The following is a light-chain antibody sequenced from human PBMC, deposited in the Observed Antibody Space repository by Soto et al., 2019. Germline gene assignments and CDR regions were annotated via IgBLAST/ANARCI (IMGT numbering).Light chain of an antibody. Sequence: DIVMTQSPDSLAVSLGERATINCKSSQSVLYSSNNKNYLAWYQQRPGQPPKLLIYWASTRESGVPDRFSGSGSGTDFTLTIASRQAEDVSVYYCKQYESTPPTFGQGTKVEIK. CDR1: QSVLYSSNNKNY. V-gene: IGKV4-1*01. J-gene: IGKJ2*01. CDR3: KQYESTPPT. CDR2: WAS.